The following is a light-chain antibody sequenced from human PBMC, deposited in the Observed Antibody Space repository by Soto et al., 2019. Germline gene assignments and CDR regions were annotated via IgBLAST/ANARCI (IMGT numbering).Light chain of an antibody. CDR2: DTS. Sequence: EIVMTPSPATLSVSTGEGATLSCRASQGIGDTLAWYQQKPGQTPRLLIYDTSIRAPGIPARFSGSGSGTEFTLTISSLQSEDFAVYFCHQYENWPKTFGQGGKVDVK. J-gene: IGKJ1*01. V-gene: IGKV3-15*01. CDR3: HQYENWPKT. CDR1: QGIGDT.